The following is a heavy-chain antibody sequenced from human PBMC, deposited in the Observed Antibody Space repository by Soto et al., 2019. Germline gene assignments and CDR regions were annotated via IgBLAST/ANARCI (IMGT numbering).Heavy chain of an antibody. CDR3: ARDRPPFDP. CDR2: ICYDGSNK. Sequence: GGSLRFSCAPSGCTLNSYGMHWVRQAPGKGLEWVAVICYDGSNKHYADSVKGRFAISRDNSNNTLYLQMNSLRAEDTAVYYCARDRPPFDPWGQGTLVT. CDR1: GCTLNSYG. J-gene: IGHJ5*02. V-gene: IGHV3-33*01.